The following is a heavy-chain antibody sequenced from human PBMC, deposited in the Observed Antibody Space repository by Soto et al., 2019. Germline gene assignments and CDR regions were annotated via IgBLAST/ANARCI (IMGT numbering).Heavy chain of an antibody. CDR1: GGSISSGGYY. V-gene: IGHV4-31*03. CDR3: ARGQGYYDYVWCSYRPLSFDY. D-gene: IGHD3-16*02. J-gene: IGHJ4*02. CDR2: IYYSGST. Sequence: PSETLSLTCTVSGGSISSGGYYWSWIRQHPGKGLEWIGYIYYSGSTYYNPSLKSRVTISVDTSKNQFSLKLSSVTAADTAVYYCARGQGYYDYVWCSYRPLSFDYWGREPWSPSPQ.